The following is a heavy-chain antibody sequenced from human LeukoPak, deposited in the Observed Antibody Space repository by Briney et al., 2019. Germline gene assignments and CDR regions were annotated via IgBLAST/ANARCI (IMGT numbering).Heavy chain of an antibody. CDR3: ARAYDFWSGRYQLGP. J-gene: IGHJ5*02. CDR1: GYTFTSYY. CDR2: INPSGGST. D-gene: IGHD3-3*01. Sequence: GASVKVSCKASGYTFTSYYMHWVRQAPGQGLEWMGTINPSGGSTSYAQKFQGRVTMTRDTSTSTVYMELSSLRSEDTAVYYCARAYDFWSGRYQLGPWGQGTLVTVSS. V-gene: IGHV1-46*03.